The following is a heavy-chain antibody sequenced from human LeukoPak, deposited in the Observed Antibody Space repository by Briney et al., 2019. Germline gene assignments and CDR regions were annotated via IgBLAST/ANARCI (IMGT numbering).Heavy chain of an antibody. CDR1: TFDDYG. CDR2: IYYSGST. D-gene: IGHD1-1*01. J-gene: IGHJ4*02. V-gene: IGHV4-30-4*08. Sequence: TFDDYGMSWIRQPPGKGLEWIGYIYYSGSTYYNPSLKSRVTISVDTSKNQFSLKLSSVTAADTAVYYCARGINSQLTYYFDYWGQGTLVTVSS. CDR3: ARGINSQLTYYFDY.